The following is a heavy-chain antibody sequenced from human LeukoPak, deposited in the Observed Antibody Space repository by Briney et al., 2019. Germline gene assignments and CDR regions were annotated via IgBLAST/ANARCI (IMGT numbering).Heavy chain of an antibody. V-gene: IGHV3-21*01. Sequence: PGGCLRLSCAASGFTFSSYSMTWVRQAPGRGLGWVSSISSSSSYINYAHSVKGRYTISKDNAKNSLYLQMNSLRAEDTAVYYCARDGLQDDYWGQGTLVTVSS. CDR3: ARDGLQDDY. CDR2: ISSSSSYI. J-gene: IGHJ4*02. CDR1: GFTFSSYS.